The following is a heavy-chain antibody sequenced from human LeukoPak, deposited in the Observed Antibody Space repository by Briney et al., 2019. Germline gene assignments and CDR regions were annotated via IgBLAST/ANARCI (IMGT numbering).Heavy chain of an antibody. D-gene: IGHD3-10*01. CDR2: INPSGGST. CDR1: GGTFSSYA. V-gene: IGHV1-46*01. J-gene: IGHJ4*02. CDR3: ASGEDFDY. Sequence: ASVKVSCKASGGTFSSYAISWVRQAPGQGLEWMGIINPSGGSTSYAQKFQGRVTMTRDASTSTAYMELSSLRSEDTAVYYRASGEDFDYWGQGTLVTVSS.